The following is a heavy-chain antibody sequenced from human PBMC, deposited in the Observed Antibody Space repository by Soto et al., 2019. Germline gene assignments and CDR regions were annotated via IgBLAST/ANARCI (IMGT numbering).Heavy chain of an antibody. V-gene: IGHV4-4*02. CDR3: VRSPGWYKSDS. CDR2: MLHGGNT. Sequence: QLQLQESGSGLVKPSGTLSLTCAVSGDSVISNWWWGWVRQSPGKGVEWIADMLHGGNTNYSPSLEGPVTLSVGKTKNQFSLKMNSMTAADTAVYFCVRSPGWYKSDSWCRGIVVTVSS. CDR1: GDSVISNWW. J-gene: IGHJ4*02. D-gene: IGHD6-19*01.